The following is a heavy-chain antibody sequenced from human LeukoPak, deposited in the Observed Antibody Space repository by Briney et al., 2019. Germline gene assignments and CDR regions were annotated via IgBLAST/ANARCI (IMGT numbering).Heavy chain of an antibody. CDR3: ARGGSVYDILTGYRSHFDY. CDR1: GGSISSYY. J-gene: IGHJ4*02. CDR2: IYYSGST. Sequence: SETLSLTCTVSGGSISSYYWSWIRQPPGKGLEWIGYIYYSGSTNYNPSLKSRVTISTDTSKNQFSLKLSSVTAADTAVYYCARGGSVYDILTGYRSHFDYWGQGTQVTISP. D-gene: IGHD3-9*01. V-gene: IGHV4-59*01.